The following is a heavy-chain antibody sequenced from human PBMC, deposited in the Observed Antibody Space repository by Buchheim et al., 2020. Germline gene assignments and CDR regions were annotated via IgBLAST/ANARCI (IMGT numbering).Heavy chain of an antibody. CDR3: ARGRGIAAAVLNWFDP. CDR1: GGSVSSGSYY. V-gene: IGHV4-61*01. D-gene: IGHD6-13*01. J-gene: IGHJ5*02. CDR2: INHSGRT. Sequence: QVQLQESGPGLVKPSETLSLTCTVSGGSVSSGSYYWSWIRQPPGKGLEWIGEINHSGRTNYNPSLKSRVTISVDTSKNPFSLKLSSVTAADTAVYYCARGRGIAAAVLNWFDPWGQGTL.